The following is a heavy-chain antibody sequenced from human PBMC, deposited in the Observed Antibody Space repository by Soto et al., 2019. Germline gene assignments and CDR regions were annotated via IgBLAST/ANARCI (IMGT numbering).Heavy chain of an antibody. CDR2: IIPIFGTA. CDR3: ARRVPAAGYYDGMDV. V-gene: IGHV1-69*05. J-gene: IGHJ6*02. Sequence: QVQLVQSGAEVKKPGSSVKVSCKASGGTFSSYAISWVRQAPGQGLEWMGGIIPIFGTANYAQKFQGRVRTPXAXAXXTAALELSSLRSADAAGYYCARRVPAAGYYDGMDVWGQGTTVTVSS. CDR1: GGTFSSYA. D-gene: IGHD2-2*01.